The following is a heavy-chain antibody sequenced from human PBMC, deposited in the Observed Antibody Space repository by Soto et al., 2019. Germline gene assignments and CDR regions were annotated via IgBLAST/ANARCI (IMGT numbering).Heavy chain of an antibody. CDR1: GGSINSYY. CDR2: IYYTGGT. V-gene: IGHV4-59*01. Sequence: PSETLSLTCTVSGGSINSYYWNWIRKPPGKGLEWIGHIYYTGGTNYNPSLKSRVTISEDTSKNQFSLKLSSVTAADTAVYYCARAGGLGAVAVDYWGQGTLVTVSS. D-gene: IGHD6-19*01. CDR3: ARAGGLGAVAVDY. J-gene: IGHJ4*02.